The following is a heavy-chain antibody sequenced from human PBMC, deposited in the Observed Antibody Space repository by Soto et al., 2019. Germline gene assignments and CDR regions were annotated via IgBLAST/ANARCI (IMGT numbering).Heavy chain of an antibody. V-gene: IGHV1-18*01. Sequence: RASVKVSCKTSNYNFTNYAITWVRQAPGQGLEWVGWISTYNGNTKSAQNLQGRVTMTTDTSTATAYMDLRDLRSDDTAIYYCARMISSAADRWGQGAPVTVAS. CDR3: ARMISSAADR. D-gene: IGHD3-16*01. J-gene: IGHJ5*02. CDR2: ISTYNGNT. CDR1: NYNFTNYA.